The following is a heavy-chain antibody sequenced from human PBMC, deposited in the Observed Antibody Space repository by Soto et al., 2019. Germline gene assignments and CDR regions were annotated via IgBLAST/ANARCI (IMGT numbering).Heavy chain of an antibody. CDR2: IYYNGNT. CDR3: TRANWYSEY. CDR1: GGSISNHY. V-gene: IGHV4-59*11. Sequence: QVQLHESGPGLVKPSKTLSLTCSVSGGSISNHYWSWIRQPPGKGLEWIGYIYYNGNTNYNPSLKSRVTMSVDTSRNQISLKLTTVTAANTAVYYCTRANWYSEYWGQGTLVTVSS. J-gene: IGHJ4*02. D-gene: IGHD7-27*01.